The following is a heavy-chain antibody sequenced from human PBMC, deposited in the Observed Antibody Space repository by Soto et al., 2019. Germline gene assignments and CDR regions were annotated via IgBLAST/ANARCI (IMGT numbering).Heavy chain of an antibody. Sequence: SETLSLTCTVSGGSISSYYWSWIRQPPGKGLEWIGYIYYSGSTNYNPSLKSRVTISVDTSKNQFSLKLSSVTAADTAVYYCARDFAATVGSSTEGVVVPAAMDAFDIWGQGTMVTVSS. CDR3: ARDFAATVGSSTEGVVVPAAMDAFDI. CDR2: IYYSGST. D-gene: IGHD2-2*01. J-gene: IGHJ3*02. V-gene: IGHV4-59*01. CDR1: GGSISSYY.